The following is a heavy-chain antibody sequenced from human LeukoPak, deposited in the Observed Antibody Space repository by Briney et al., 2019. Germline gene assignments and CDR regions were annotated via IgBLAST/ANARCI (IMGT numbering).Heavy chain of an antibody. D-gene: IGHD2-15*01. V-gene: IGHV3-30-3*01. CDR1: GFTFSSYA. Sequence: GRSLRLSCAASGFTFSSYAMHWVRQAPGKGLEWVAVISYDGSNKYYADSVKGRFTISRDNSKNTLYLQMNSLRAEDTAVYYCARGQYCSGGSCYFGAPAPMDVWGQGTTVTVSS. CDR2: ISYDGSNK. J-gene: IGHJ6*02. CDR3: ARGQYCSGGSCYFGAPAPMDV.